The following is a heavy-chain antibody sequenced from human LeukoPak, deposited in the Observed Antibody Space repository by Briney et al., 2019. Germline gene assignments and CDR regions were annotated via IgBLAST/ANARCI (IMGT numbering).Heavy chain of an antibody. Sequence: ASVKVSCKASGYTFTSYGISWVRQAPGQGLEWMGWISAYNGNTNYAQKFQGRVTITADESTSTAYMELSSLRSEDTAVYYCARGKDTAMVIPYNWFDPWGQGTLVTVSS. CDR2: ISAYNGNT. J-gene: IGHJ5*02. CDR3: ARGKDTAMVIPYNWFDP. D-gene: IGHD5-18*01. CDR1: GYTFTSYG. V-gene: IGHV1-18*01.